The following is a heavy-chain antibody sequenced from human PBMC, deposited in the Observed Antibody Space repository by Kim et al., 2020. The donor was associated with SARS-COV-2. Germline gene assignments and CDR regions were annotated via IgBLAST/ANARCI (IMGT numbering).Heavy chain of an antibody. J-gene: IGHJ4*02. CDR2: IYYSGST. CDR3: ARDKGKGIQLGD. CDR1: GGSISSGGYY. D-gene: IGHD5-18*01. Sequence: SETLSLTCTVSGGSISSGGYYWSWIRQHPGKGLEWIGYIYYSGSTYYNPSLKSRVTISVDTSKNQFSLKLSSVTAADTAVYYCARDKGKGIQLGDWGQGTLVTVSS. V-gene: IGHV4-31*03.